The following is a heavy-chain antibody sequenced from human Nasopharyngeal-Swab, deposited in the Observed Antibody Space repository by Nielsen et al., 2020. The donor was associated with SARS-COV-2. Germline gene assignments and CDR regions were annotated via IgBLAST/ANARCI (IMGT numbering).Heavy chain of an antibody. CDR2: ISGSGGST. J-gene: IGHJ4*02. CDR1: GFTFTIYS. CDR3: AKSPDTGMEYYFDY. V-gene: IGHV3-23*01. Sequence: GGSLRLSCPASGFTFTIYSISWVRPPPGKGLEWVSSISGSGGSTYYADSVKGRFTISRDNSKNTLYLQMNSLRAEDTSVYYCAKSPDTGMEYYFDYWGQGTLVTVSS. D-gene: IGHD5-18*01.